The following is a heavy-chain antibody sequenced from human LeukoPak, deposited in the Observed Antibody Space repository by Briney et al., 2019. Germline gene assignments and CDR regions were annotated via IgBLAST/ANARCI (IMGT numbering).Heavy chain of an antibody. D-gene: IGHD3-22*01. V-gene: IGHV1-69*13. CDR2: IIPIFGTA. J-gene: IGHJ4*02. CDR1: GGTFSSYA. CDR3: ARANYYDSSGYYHNFDY. Sequence: GASVKVSCKASGGTFSSYAISWVRQAPGQGLEWMGGIIPIFGTANYAQKFQGGVTITADESTSTAYMELSSLRSEDTAVYYCARANYYDSSGYYHNFDYWGQGTLVTVSS.